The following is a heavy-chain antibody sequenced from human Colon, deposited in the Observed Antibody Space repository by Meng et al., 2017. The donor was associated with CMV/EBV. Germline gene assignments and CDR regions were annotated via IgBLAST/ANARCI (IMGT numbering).Heavy chain of an antibody. CDR3: ARANTAGYSGRFDP. V-gene: IGHV4-39*07. CDR1: GGSISSSSYY. CDR2: IYYSGST. Sequence: SETLSLTCTVSGGSISSSSYYWGWIRQPPGKGLEWIGSIYYSGSTYYNPSLKSRITISQDTSKNQFSLKLSSVTAADTAVYYCARANTAGYSGRFDPWGQGILVTVSS. J-gene: IGHJ5*02. D-gene: IGHD5-12*01.